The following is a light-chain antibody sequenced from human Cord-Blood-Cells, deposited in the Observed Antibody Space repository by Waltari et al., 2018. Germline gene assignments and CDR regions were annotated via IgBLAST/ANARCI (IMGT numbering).Light chain of an antibody. CDR2: EVS. J-gene: IGLJ1*01. Sequence: QSALTQPPSASGSPGQSVTISCTGTSSDVGGYNYVSWYQQHPGNAPKLMLYEVSNPPSGLPDRFSGSTSGDTASLTVSGLQAEDEADYYCSSYAGSNDFVFGTGTKVTVL. V-gene: IGLV2-8*01. CDR3: SSYAGSNDFV. CDR1: SSDVGGYNY.